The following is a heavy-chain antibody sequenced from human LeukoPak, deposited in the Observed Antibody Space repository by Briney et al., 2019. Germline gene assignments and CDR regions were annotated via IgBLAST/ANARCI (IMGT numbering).Heavy chain of an antibody. CDR3: ATELQGY. J-gene: IGHJ4*02. D-gene: IGHD2-15*01. V-gene: IGHV1-24*01. CDR1: GYTLTELS. Sequence: GPSVKVSCKVSGYTLTELSMHWVRQAPGKGREWVGGFDPDDCGTIYAQKFQGRVTMTEDTSTDTAYMELSSVRAEDTAVYYCATELQGYWGQGTLVTVSS. CDR2: FDPDDCGT.